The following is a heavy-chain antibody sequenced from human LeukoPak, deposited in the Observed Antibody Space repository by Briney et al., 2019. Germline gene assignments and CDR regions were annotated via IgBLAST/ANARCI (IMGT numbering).Heavy chain of an antibody. CDR1: GGSISSYY. Sequence: SEALSLTCTVSGGSISSYYWSWIRPPPGKRPEWIGHIYYSGSTNYNPSLKSRVTISVDTSKNQFSLKLSSVTAADTAVYYCASRSSIWSGYQDTLYYFDSWGQGTLVTVSS. J-gene: IGHJ4*02. CDR2: IYYSGST. CDR3: ASRSSIWSGYQDTLYYFDS. D-gene: IGHD3-3*01. V-gene: IGHV4-59*01.